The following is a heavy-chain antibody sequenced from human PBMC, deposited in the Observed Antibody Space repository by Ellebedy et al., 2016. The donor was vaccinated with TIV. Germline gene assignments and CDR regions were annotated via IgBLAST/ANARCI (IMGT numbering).Heavy chain of an antibody. Sequence: MPSETLSLTCTVPGGSISSSSYYWGWIRQPPGKGLERIGSIYYSGSTYYNPSLKSRVTISVDTSKNQLSLKLSSVTAADTAVYYCARLGGQQLSRCYFDYWGQGTLVTVSS. CDR1: GGSISSSSYY. V-gene: IGHV4-39*01. CDR2: IYYSGST. D-gene: IGHD6-13*01. J-gene: IGHJ4*02. CDR3: ARLGGQQLSRCYFDY.